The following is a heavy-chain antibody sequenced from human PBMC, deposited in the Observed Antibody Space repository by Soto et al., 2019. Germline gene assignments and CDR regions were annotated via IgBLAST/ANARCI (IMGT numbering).Heavy chain of an antibody. V-gene: IGHV3-33*01. CDR3: ASSTLRGENSWKMFGYY. Sequence: PGGSLRLSCAASGFTFSSYGMHWVRQAPGKGLEWVAVIWYDGSNKYYADSVKGRFTISRDNSKNTLYLQMNSLRAEDTAVYYCASSTLRGENSWKMFGYYWGQGTLVTVSS. CDR1: GFTFSSYG. D-gene: IGHD3-10*02. CDR2: IWYDGSNK. J-gene: IGHJ4*02.